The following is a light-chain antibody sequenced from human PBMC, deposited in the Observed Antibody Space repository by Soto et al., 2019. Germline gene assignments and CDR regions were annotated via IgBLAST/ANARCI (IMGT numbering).Light chain of an antibody. CDR1: QSVSSY. CDR2: GVS. J-gene: IGKJ4*01. V-gene: IGKV3-20*01. Sequence: EIVLTQSPGTLSLSPGERATLSCRASQSVSSYLAWYQQKPGQAPRLLIYGVSSRATGIPDRFSGSGSGTDFTLTISRLEPEDFAVCYCQQYVTSPLTFGGGTKVEIK. CDR3: QQYVTSPLT.